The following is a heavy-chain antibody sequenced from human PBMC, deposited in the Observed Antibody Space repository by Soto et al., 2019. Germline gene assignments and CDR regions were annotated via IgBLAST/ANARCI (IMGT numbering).Heavy chain of an antibody. V-gene: IGHV3-66*01. J-gene: IGHJ4*02. CDR3: ARSVRYDYGFGGGPDYIDY. CDR1: RFTVNSNY. Sequence: GGSLRLSCAASRFTVNSNYMTWVRQAPGGPLEWVSVTHSGGSTYYAGSVRGRFTISRDDSLNTVFLHMNSLRAEDTAVYYCARSVRYDYGFGGGPDYIDYWGQGTLVTVSS. D-gene: IGHD3-16*01. CDR2: THSGGST.